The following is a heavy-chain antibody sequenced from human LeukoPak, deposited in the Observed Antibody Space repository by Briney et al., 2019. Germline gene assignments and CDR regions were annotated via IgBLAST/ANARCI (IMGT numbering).Heavy chain of an antibody. V-gene: IGHV3-21*01. CDR1: GFTFSSYA. Sequence: GGSLRLSCAASGFTFSSYAMSWVRQAPGKGLEWVSSISSSSSYIYYADSVKGRFTISRDNAKNSLYLQMNSLRAEDTAVYYCARGIAAATIDYWGQGTLVTVSS. CDR2: ISSSSSYI. D-gene: IGHD6-13*01. J-gene: IGHJ4*02. CDR3: ARGIAAATIDY.